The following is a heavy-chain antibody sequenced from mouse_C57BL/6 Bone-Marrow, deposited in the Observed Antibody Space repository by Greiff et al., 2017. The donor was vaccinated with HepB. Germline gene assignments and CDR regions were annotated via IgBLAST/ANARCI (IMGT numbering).Heavy chain of an antibody. J-gene: IGHJ1*03. CDR2: INPSSGYT. V-gene: IGHV1-7*01. D-gene: IGHD2-12*01. Sequence: VQLVESGAELAKPGASVKLSCKASGYTFTSYWIHWVKQRPGQGLEWIGYINPSSGYTKYNQKFKDKATLTADKSSSTAYMQLSSLTYEDSAVYYCARNPPYYRLRGWYFDVWGTGTTVTVSS. CDR3: ARNPPYYRLRGWYFDV. CDR1: GYTFTSYW.